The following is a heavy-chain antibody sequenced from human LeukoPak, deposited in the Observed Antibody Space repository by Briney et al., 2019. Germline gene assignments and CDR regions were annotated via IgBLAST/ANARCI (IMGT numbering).Heavy chain of an antibody. CDR1: GGSISSYY. Sequence: PSETLSLTCTVSGGSISSYYWSWIRQPPGKGLEWIGYIYYSGSTNYNPSLKSRVTISVDTSKNQFSLKLRSVTAADTAVYYCARHGGNFDPWGQGTLVTVSS. J-gene: IGHJ5*02. V-gene: IGHV4-59*08. CDR3: ARHGGNFDP. D-gene: IGHD3-16*01. CDR2: IYYSGST.